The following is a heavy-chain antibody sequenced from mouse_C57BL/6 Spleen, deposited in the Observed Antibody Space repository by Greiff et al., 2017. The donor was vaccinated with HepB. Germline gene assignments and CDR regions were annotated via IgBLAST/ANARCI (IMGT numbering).Heavy chain of an antibody. CDR1: GYTFTDYN. Sequence: EVQLQQSGPELVKPGASVKIPCKASGYTFTDYNMDWVKQSHGKSLEWIGDINPNNGGTIYNQKFKGKATLTVDKSSSTAYMELRSLTSEDTAVYYCARGTTVVATYYAMDYLGQGTSVTVSS. D-gene: IGHD1-1*01. V-gene: IGHV1-18*01. J-gene: IGHJ4*01. CDR2: INPNNGGT. CDR3: ARGTTVVATYYAMDY.